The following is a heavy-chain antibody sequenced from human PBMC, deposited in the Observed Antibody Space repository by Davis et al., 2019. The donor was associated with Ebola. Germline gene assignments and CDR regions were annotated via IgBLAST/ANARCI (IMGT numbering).Heavy chain of an antibody. J-gene: IGHJ4*02. Sequence: GGSLRLSCAVSGFTFSSYWMHWVRQAPGKGLEWVAVISYDGSNKYYADSVKGRFTISRDNSKNTLYLQMNSLRAEDTAVYYCAKEMRFLEWGTFDYWGQGTLVTVSS. D-gene: IGHD3-3*01. CDR1: GFTFSSYW. V-gene: IGHV3-30*18. CDR3: AKEMRFLEWGTFDY. CDR2: ISYDGSNK.